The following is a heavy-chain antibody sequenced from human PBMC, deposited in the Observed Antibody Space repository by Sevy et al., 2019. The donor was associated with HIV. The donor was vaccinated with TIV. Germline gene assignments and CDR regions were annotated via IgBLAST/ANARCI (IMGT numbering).Heavy chain of an antibody. V-gene: IGHV4-59*01. Sequence: SETLSLTCTVSGGSISSYYWSWIRQPPGKGLEWIGYIYYSGSTNYNPSLKSRVTISVDTSQNQFSLKLSSVTAADTAVYYCARGPIAAAGTSPFDYWGQGTLVTVSS. CDR3: ARGPIAAAGTSPFDY. J-gene: IGHJ4*02. D-gene: IGHD6-13*01. CDR2: IYYSGST. CDR1: GGSISSYY.